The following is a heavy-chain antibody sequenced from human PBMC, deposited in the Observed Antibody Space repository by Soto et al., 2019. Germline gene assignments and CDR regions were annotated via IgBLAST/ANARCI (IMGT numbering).Heavy chain of an antibody. V-gene: IGHV3-21*01. Sequence: EVQLVESGGGLVKPGGSLRLSCAASGFTFSSYSMSWVRQAPGKGLEWVSSISGTSTYIYYADSVRGRFTISRDNAKNSLYLQMNSLRAEETAVYYCARGAPTGTLDYFDSWGQGTLVTVSS. D-gene: IGHD1-1*01. CDR1: GFTFSSYS. CDR3: ARGAPTGTLDYFDS. CDR2: ISGTSTYI. J-gene: IGHJ4*02.